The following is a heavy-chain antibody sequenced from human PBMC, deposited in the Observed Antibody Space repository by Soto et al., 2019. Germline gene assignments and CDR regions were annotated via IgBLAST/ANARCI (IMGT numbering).Heavy chain of an antibody. D-gene: IGHD3-10*01. CDR2: IRAKAFSGTT. V-gene: IGHV3-49*03. CDR3: ARDAGPITRLRGDVDV. J-gene: IGHJ6*03. Sequence: EVQLVESGGGLVQPGRSLRLSCTASGFIFADYAMAWFRQSPGKGLEWVGFIRAKAFSGTTEYAAAVEGRFTISRDDSKSIASLQLNILQAEDTAMYYCARDAGPITRLRGDVDVWGKGTTVTVSS. CDR1: GFIFADYA.